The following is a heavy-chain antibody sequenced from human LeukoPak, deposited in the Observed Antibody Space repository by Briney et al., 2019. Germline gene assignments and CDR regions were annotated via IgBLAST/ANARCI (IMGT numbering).Heavy chain of an antibody. CDR3: ARPRFISGHYGMDV. CDR2: IYSGDSKT. Sequence: PGESLKISCKGSGYNFTNYYIAWVRQMPGKGLEWMGVIYSGDSKTRYSPSFQGQVTISADKSISTAYLQWNSLKASDTAMYYCARPRFISGHYGMDVWGQGTTVTVSS. J-gene: IGHJ6*02. V-gene: IGHV5-51*01. CDR1: GYNFTNYY. D-gene: IGHD2-15*01.